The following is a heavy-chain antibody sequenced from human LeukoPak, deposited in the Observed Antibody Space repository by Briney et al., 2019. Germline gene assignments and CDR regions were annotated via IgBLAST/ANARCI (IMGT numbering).Heavy chain of an antibody. CDR1: GFTFSSYS. J-gene: IGHJ4*02. CDR2: ISSSSSTI. Sequence: GGSLRLSCAASGFTFSSYSMNWVRQAPGKGLEWVSYISSSSSTIYHADSVKGRFTISRDNAKNSLYLQMNSLRAEDTAVYYCARVRYSYGARYYFDYWGQGTLVTVSS. CDR3: ARVRYSYGARYYFDY. V-gene: IGHV3-48*01. D-gene: IGHD5-18*01.